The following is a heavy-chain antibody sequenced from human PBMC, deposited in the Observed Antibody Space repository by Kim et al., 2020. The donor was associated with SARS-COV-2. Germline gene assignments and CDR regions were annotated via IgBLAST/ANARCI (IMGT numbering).Heavy chain of an antibody. J-gene: IGHJ6*02. V-gene: IGHV4-34*01. Sequence: SETLSLTCAVYGGSFSGYYWSWIRQPPGKGLEWIGEINHSGSTNYNPSLKSRVTISVDTSKNQFSLKLSSVTAADTAVYYCARGRSAYSSSWYAGYYYGMDVWGQGTTVTVSS. CDR3: ARGRSAYSSSWYAGYYYGMDV. CDR2: INHSGST. D-gene: IGHD6-13*01. CDR1: GGSFSGYY.